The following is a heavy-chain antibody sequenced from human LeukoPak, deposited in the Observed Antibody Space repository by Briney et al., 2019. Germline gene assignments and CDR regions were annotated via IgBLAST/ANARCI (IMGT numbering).Heavy chain of an antibody. CDR1: GDSVSSNSAA. Sequence: SQTLSLTCAISGDSVSSNSAAWNWIRQSPSRGLEWLGRTYYRSKWYNDYAVSVKSRIAINPDRSNNQFSLQLNTVTPEETAVYYCARVGGPRYCSGGSCFQYYYYYGMDVWGQGTTVTVSS. J-gene: IGHJ6*02. D-gene: IGHD2-15*01. CDR3: ARVGGPRYCSGGSCFQYYYYYGMDV. CDR2: TYYRSKWYN. V-gene: IGHV6-1*01.